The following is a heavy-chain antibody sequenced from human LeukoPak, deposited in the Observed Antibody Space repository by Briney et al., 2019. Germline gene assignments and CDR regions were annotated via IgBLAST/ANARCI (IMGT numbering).Heavy chain of an antibody. CDR1: GITFSSYW. Sequence: GGSLRLSCAASGITFSSYWMHWVRQAPGKGLVWVSRINSDGSSTSYADSVKGRFTISRDNAKNTLYLQMNSLRAEDTAVYYCARDSVLGDTAMAVDYWGQGTLVTVSS. CDR2: INSDGSST. D-gene: IGHD5-18*01. V-gene: IGHV3-74*01. J-gene: IGHJ4*02. CDR3: ARDSVLGDTAMAVDY.